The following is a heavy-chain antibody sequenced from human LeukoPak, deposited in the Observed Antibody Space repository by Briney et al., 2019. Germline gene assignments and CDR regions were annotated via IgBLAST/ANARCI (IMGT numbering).Heavy chain of an antibody. CDR2: IIPILGTA. CDR1: GGTFSSYA. Sequence: ASVKVSCKASGGTFSSYAISWVRQAPGQGLEWMGGIIPILGTANYAQKFQGRVTITTDESTSTAYMELSSLRSEDTAVYYCARARYSGSYSTGSFDYWGQGTLVTVSS. CDR3: ARARYSGSYSTGSFDY. V-gene: IGHV1-69*05. J-gene: IGHJ4*02. D-gene: IGHD1-26*01.